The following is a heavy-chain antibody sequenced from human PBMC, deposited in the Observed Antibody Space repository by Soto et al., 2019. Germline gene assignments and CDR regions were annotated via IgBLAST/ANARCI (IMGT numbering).Heavy chain of an antibody. J-gene: IGHJ3*02. CDR3: ARGYGYSYGYGAFDI. CDR1: GYTFTSYD. Sequence: ASVKVSCKASGYTFTSYDINWVRQATGPGLEWMGWMNPNSGNTGYAQKFQGRVTMTRNTSISTAYVELSSLRSEDTAVYYCARGYGYSYGYGAFDIWGQGTMVTVSS. V-gene: IGHV1-8*01. CDR2: MNPNSGNT. D-gene: IGHD5-18*01.